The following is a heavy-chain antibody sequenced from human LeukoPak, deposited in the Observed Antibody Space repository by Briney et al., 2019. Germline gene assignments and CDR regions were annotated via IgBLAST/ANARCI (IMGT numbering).Heavy chain of an antibody. Sequence: GGSLRLSCAASGFSFSTSHMNWVRQAPGKGLEWLSYISSGSSAIYYTDSVKGRFTISRDNAKSSLYLQMNSLRAEDTAVYYCARDEGVSFDYWGQGILVTVSS. CDR2: ISSGSSAI. J-gene: IGHJ4*02. CDR1: GFSFSTSH. V-gene: IGHV3-48*01. CDR3: ARDEGVSFDY.